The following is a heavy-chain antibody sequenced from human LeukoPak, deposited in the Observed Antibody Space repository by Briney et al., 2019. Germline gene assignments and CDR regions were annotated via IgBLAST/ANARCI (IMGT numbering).Heavy chain of an antibody. Sequence: PSETLFLTCTVSGGSTSSYYWSWIRQPPGKGLEWIGYIYYSGSTNYNPSLKSRVTISVDTSKNQFSLKLSSVTAADTAVYYCARDDYGDYGLPDYWGQGTLVTVSS. CDR1: GGSTSSYY. V-gene: IGHV4-59*01. CDR2: IYYSGST. J-gene: IGHJ4*02. CDR3: ARDDYGDYGLPDY. D-gene: IGHD4-17*01.